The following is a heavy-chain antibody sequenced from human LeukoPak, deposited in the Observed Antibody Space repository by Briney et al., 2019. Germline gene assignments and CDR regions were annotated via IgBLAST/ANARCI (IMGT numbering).Heavy chain of an antibody. V-gene: IGHV3-23*01. CDR1: GFTFSSYA. J-gene: IGHJ6*03. D-gene: IGHD3-9*01. CDR2: ISGSGGST. CDR3: ARGYYDILTGYYYYYYMDV. Sequence: PGGSLRLSCAASGFTFSSYAMSWVRQAPGKGLEWVSAISGSGGSTYYADSVKGRFTISRDNSKNTLYLQMNSLRAEDTAVYYCARGYYDILTGYYYYYYMDVWGKGTTVTISS.